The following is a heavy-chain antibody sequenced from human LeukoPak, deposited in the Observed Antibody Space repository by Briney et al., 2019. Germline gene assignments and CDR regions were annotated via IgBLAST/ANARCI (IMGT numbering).Heavy chain of an antibody. CDR2: INPNSGDT. D-gene: IGHD3-16*01. J-gene: IGHJ4*02. Sequence: ASVKVSCKASGYTFTGYYMHWVRQAPGQGLEWMGGINPNSGDTKYAQNFQGRVTMTRDTSISTAYMELSRLRSDDTAVYYCATQRGSYLWGTDFDYWGQGTLVTVSS. CDR1: GYTFTGYY. CDR3: ATQRGSYLWGTDFDY. V-gene: IGHV1-2*02.